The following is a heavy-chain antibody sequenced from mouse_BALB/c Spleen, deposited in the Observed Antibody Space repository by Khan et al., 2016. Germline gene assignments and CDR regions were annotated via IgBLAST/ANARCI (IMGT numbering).Heavy chain of an antibody. CDR3: TRIFNYGSPYFDF. CDR2: INNNGGIT. D-gene: IGHD1-1*01. Sequence: EVELVESGGGLVQPGGSLKLSCAASGFTFSNYGMSWVRQTPDKRLELVATINNNGGITYYPDNVKGRFTMSRDNAKNTLYLQMSSLKSEDTAMYYCTRIFNYGSPYFDFWGQVTTLTVSS. J-gene: IGHJ2*01. CDR1: GFTFSNYG. V-gene: IGHV5-6-3*01.